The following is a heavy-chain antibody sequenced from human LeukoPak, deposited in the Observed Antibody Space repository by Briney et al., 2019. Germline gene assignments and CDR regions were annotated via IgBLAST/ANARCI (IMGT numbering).Heavy chain of an antibody. V-gene: IGHV1-2*02. J-gene: IGHJ4*02. D-gene: IGHD3-22*01. CDR2: ISLSSGDT. CDR3: ARDPGGYWGFDH. Sequence: ASVKVSCKASGYTFTGYYMHWVRQAPGQGLEWMGWISLSSGDTNYAQEFQERISMTRDTSTSTAYMELRSLRSDDTAVYYCARDPGGYWGFDHWGQGALVTVSS. CDR1: GYTFTGYY.